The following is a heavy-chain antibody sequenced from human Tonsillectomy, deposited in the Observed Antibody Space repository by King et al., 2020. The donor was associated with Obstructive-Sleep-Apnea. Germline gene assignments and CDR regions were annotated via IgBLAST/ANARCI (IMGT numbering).Heavy chain of an antibody. CDR2: IKPDGSEK. V-gene: IGHV3-7*03. CDR1: GFTFSACY. Sequence: VQLVESGGGLVQPGESLKLSCEASGFTFSACYMSWVRQFPGKGLEWVASIKPDGSEKYYVDSVKGRFIISRDNVKNSLYLQMNNMRVEDSAGYFCARVPYHWDGYDPWGQGTLVTVSS. D-gene: IGHD1-26*01. CDR3: ARVPYHWDGYDP. J-gene: IGHJ5*02.